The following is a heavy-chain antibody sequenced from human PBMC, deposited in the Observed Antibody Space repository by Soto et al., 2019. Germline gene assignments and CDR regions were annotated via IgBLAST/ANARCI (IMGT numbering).Heavy chain of an antibody. Sequence: HPGGSLRLSCGAPGVTFKDYGMHWVRQAPGKGLEWVAVISYDGKQTYYADSVKGRFTISKDKSKRTLFSQMNSLRVDDTAVYYCARDGWGWYFDYWGRGTLVTVSS. CDR1: GVTFKDYG. V-gene: IGHV3-30*03. CDR3: ARDGWGWYFDY. CDR2: ISYDGKQT. D-gene: IGHD3-16*01. J-gene: IGHJ4*02.